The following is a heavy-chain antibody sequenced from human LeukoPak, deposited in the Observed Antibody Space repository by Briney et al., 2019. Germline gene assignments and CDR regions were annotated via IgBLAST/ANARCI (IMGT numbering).Heavy chain of an antibody. CDR3: ATISSSWSDAGFFYYYGMDV. D-gene: IGHD6-13*01. Sequence: SETLSLTCTVSGGSISRGGYYWSWIRQHPGKGLEWIGNIYYSGSTYYNPSLKSRVTILVDTSKNQFSLKLSSVTAADTAAYYCATISSSWSDAGFFYYYGMDVWGKGTMVTVSS. J-gene: IGHJ6*04. CDR1: GGSISRGGYY. V-gene: IGHV4-31*03. CDR2: IYYSGST.